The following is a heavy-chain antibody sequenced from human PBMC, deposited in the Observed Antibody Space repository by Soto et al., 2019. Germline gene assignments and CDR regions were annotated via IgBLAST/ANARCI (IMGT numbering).Heavy chain of an antibody. CDR2: ISSSSSTI. D-gene: IGHD1-26*01. J-gene: IGHJ6*02. Sequence: WGSLRLSCAASGFTFISYSINFFRHAPFKWREWVSYISSSSSTIYYADSVKGRFTISRDNAKNSLYLQMNSLRDEDTAVYYCARDPGGSYLAVWYYGMDVWGQGTTVTVSS. V-gene: IGHV3-48*02. CDR1: GFTFISYS. CDR3: ARDPGGSYLAVWYYGMDV.